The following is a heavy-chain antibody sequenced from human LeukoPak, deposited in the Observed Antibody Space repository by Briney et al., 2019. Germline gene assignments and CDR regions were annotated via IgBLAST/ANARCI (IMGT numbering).Heavy chain of an antibody. V-gene: IGHV3-48*04. CDR2: ISSGSSTI. CDR1: GFIFSSYS. Sequence: GGSLRLSCAASGFIFSSYSMNWVRQAPGKGLEWVSYISSGSSTIYYADSVKGRFTISRDNAKNSLYLQMNSLRAEDTAVYYCARVNRYYYYMDVWGKGPRSPSP. CDR3: ARVNRYYYYMDV. J-gene: IGHJ6*03.